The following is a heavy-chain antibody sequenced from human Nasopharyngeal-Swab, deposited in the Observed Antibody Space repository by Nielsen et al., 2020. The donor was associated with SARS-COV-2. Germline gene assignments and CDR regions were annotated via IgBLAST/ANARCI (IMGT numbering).Heavy chain of an antibody. CDR2: ISAYNGNT. J-gene: IGHJ5*02. D-gene: IGHD3-10*01. V-gene: IGHV1-18*01. CDR3: ATEFYGSGSYYSNWFDP. Sequence: ASVKVSCKASGYTFTSYGISWVRQAPGQGLEWMGWISAYNGNTSYAQKLRGRVTMTTDTSTSTAYMELRSLRSDDTAVYYCATEFYGSGSYYSNWFDPWGQGTLVTVSS. CDR1: GYTFTSYG.